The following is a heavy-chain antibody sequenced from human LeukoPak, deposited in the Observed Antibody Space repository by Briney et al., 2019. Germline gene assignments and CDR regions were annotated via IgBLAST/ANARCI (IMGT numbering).Heavy chain of an antibody. D-gene: IGHD3-22*01. J-gene: IGHJ4*02. CDR2: INPNSGGT. Sequence: AASVKVSCKASGYTFTGYYMHWVRQAPGQGREWMGWINPNSGGTNYAQKFQGRVTMTEDTSTDTAYMELSSLRSEDTAVYYCATQLSSGWPLRHLPFDYWGQGTLVTVSS. CDR3: ATQLSSGWPLRHLPFDY. V-gene: IGHV1-2*02. CDR1: GYTFTGYY.